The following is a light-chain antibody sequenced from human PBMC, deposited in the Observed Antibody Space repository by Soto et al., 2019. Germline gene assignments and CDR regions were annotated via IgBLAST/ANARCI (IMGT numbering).Light chain of an antibody. CDR1: SSDIGNYNY. CDR2: EVT. J-gene: IGLJ2*01. CDR3: SSYAGSNNLL. V-gene: IGLV2-8*01. Sequence: QSALTQPPSASGSPGRSVTISCTGTSSDIGNYNYVSWYQHHPGKAPKLLIYEVTKRPSGVPDRFSGSKSGNMASLTVSGLQAEDEADYFCSSYAGSNNLLFGGGTKLTVL.